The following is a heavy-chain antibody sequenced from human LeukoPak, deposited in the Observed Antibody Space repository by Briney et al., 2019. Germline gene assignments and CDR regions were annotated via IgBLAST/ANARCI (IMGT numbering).Heavy chain of an antibody. V-gene: IGHV3-23*01. D-gene: IGHD3-10*01. Sequence: GGSLRLSCAASRLAFSSYAMNWVRQAPGKGLEWVSSISSSGGTTYYADSVKGRFTISRDSSKNALYLQMNSLRAEDTAAYYCVKDYLLYGSDTYCYFDTSGQGTPVTVSS. CDR2: ISSSGGTT. J-gene: IGHJ4*02. CDR1: RLAFSSYA. CDR3: VKDYLLYGSDTYCYFDT.